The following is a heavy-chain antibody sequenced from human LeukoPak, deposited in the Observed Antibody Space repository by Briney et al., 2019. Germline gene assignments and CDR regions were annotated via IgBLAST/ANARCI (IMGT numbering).Heavy chain of an antibody. D-gene: IGHD6-19*01. J-gene: IGHJ6*03. CDR3: ARGASISGWFYYYYYMDV. Sequence: RSGGSLRLSCAASGFTFSSYWMHWVRQAPGKGLVWVSRINSDGSSTSYADSVKGRFTISRDNAKNTLYLQMNSLRAEDTAVYYCARGASISGWFYYYYYMDVWGKGTTVTISS. CDR2: INSDGSST. V-gene: IGHV3-74*01. CDR1: GFTFSSYW.